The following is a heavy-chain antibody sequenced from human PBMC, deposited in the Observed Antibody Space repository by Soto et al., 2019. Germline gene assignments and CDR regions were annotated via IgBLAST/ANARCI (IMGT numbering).Heavy chain of an antibody. Sequence: GESLMISCQCSGYTFSNFWIAWVRQLPGKGLEYMGIIYPGDSETRYSPSFHGKVTISADRSIGTAYLQWSSLEASDSAFYFCARSPRSSPYFDYWGQGALVTVSS. CDR3: ARSPRSSPYFDY. D-gene: IGHD6-13*01. V-gene: IGHV5-51*01. J-gene: IGHJ4*02. CDR2: IYPGDSET. CDR1: GYTFSNFW.